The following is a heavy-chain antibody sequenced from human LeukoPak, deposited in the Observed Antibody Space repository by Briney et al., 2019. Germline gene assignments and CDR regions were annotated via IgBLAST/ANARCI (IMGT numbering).Heavy chain of an antibody. D-gene: IGHD6-19*01. Sequence: RGSLRLSCAVSGFSLSSFGICWGRQAPGEGLEWGSAISVNGETTWYADSVKGRFIMSRDNSKNTLYLQLSSLRAEDTAVYYCAQGFSSGWYPYWGQGSLVSVSS. J-gene: IGHJ4*02. CDR3: AQGFSSGWYPY. CDR2: ISVNGETT. CDR1: GFSLSSFG. V-gene: IGHV3-23*01.